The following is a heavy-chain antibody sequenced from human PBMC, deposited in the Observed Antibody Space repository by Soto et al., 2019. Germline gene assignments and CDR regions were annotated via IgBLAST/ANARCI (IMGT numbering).Heavy chain of an antibody. CDR1: GFTFSSYT. CDR3: ARDRGRGYCSSTSVYTGHTWFDP. CDR2: ISSSSSTI. V-gene: IGHV3-48*02. J-gene: IGHJ5*02. Sequence: EVQLVESGGGLVQPGGSLRLSCAASGFTFSSYTMNWVRQAPGKGLEWVSYISSSSSTIYYADSVKGRFTISRDNAKNSLYVQMNSLRDEDTAVYDCARDRGRGYCSSTSVYTGHTWFDPWGQGTLVTVSS. D-gene: IGHD2-2*02.